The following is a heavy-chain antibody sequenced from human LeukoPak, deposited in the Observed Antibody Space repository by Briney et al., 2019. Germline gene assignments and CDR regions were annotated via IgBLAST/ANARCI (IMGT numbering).Heavy chain of an antibody. D-gene: IGHD3-16*01. CDR3: ARGGGLDV. Sequence: PGGSLRLSCAASGFTFSSYWMHWVRQAPGKGLVWVSRINSDGSTTDYAGSVKGRFTISRDNAKNTLYLQMSNLRAEDTAVYFCARGGGLDVWGQGATVTVSS. J-gene: IGHJ6*02. CDR2: INSDGSTT. CDR1: GFTFSSYW. V-gene: IGHV3-74*01.